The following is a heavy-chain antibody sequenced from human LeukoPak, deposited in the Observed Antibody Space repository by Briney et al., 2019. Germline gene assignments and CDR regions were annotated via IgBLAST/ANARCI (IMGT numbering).Heavy chain of an antibody. Sequence: GGSLRLSCAASGFTFSSYSMNWVRQAPGKGLEWVSSISSSSSYIYYADSVKGRFTISRDNAKNSLYLQMNSLRAEDTAVYYCARDFGGSGWYLLGVDYYYYMDVWGKGTTVTVSS. V-gene: IGHV3-21*01. D-gene: IGHD6-19*01. CDR2: ISSSSSYI. J-gene: IGHJ6*03. CDR1: GFTFSSYS. CDR3: ARDFGGSGWYLLGVDYYYYMDV.